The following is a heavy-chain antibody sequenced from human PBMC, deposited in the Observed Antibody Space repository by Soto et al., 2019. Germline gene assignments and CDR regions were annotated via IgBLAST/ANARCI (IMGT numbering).Heavy chain of an antibody. J-gene: IGHJ6*02. V-gene: IGHV1-69*06. CDR3: ARDPPWGGRYGMDV. CDR2: IIPIFGTA. Sequence: GASVKVSCKASGGTFSSYAISWVRQAPGQGLEWMGGIIPIFGTANYAQKFQGRVTITADKSTSTAYMELSSLRSEDTAVYYCARDPPWGGRYGMDVWGQGTTVTVSS. D-gene: IGHD1-26*01. CDR1: GGTFSSYA.